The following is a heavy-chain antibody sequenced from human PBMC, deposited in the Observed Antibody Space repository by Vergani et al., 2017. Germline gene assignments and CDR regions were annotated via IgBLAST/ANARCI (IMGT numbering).Heavy chain of an antibody. CDR1: GGSFSGYY. D-gene: IGHD6-19*01. CDR3: ARGSVGGGGWYGRSVGPGRGCFVDV. V-gene: IGHV4-34*01. CDR2: INHSGST. J-gene: IGHJ6*04. Sequence: QVQLQQWGAGLLKPSETLSLTCAVYGGSFSGYYWSWIRQPPGKGLEWIGEINHSGSTNYNPSLKSRVTISVDKSKNQFSLKLSSVTAADTAVYYCARGSVGGGGWYGRSVGPGRGCFVDVWGKGTTVTVSS.